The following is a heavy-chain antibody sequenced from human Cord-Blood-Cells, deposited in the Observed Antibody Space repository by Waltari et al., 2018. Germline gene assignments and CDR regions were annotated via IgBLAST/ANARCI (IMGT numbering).Heavy chain of an antibody. CDR3: ARGDFWSGYYFDY. D-gene: IGHD3-3*01. Sequence: QVQLVQSGAEVKKPGASVKVSGQDSGYTFTRYDINWVRQATGQGLEWMGWMNPNSGNTGYAQKFQGRVTMTRNTSISTAYMELSSLRSEDTAVYYCARGDFWSGYYFDYWGQGTLVTVSS. CDR1: GYTFTRYD. J-gene: IGHJ4*02. V-gene: IGHV1-8*01. CDR2: MNPNSGNT.